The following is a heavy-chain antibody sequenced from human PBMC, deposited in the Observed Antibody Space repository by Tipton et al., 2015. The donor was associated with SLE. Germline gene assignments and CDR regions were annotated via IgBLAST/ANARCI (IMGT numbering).Heavy chain of an antibody. CDR3: ARGRADGYNLDY. CDR1: GGSISSHY. D-gene: IGHD5-24*01. Sequence: LRLSCTVSGGSISSHYWSWIRQPPGKGLEWIGYIYYSGSTNYNPSLKSRVTISVDTSKNQFSLKLSSVTAADTAVYYCARGRADGYNLDYWGQGTLVTVSS. J-gene: IGHJ4*02. CDR2: IYYSGST. V-gene: IGHV4-59*11.